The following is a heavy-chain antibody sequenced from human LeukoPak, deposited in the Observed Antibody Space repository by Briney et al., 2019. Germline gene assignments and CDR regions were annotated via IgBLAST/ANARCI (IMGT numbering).Heavy chain of an antibody. V-gene: IGHV1-2*02. CDR3: ARVTPITIFGVVIGVDYMDV. J-gene: IGHJ6*03. Sequence: ASVKVSCKASGYTFTGYYMHWVRQAPGQGLEWMGWINPNSGGTNYAQKLQGRVTMTTDTSTSTAYMELRSLRSDDTAVYYCARVTPITIFGVVIGVDYMDVWGKGTTVTVSS. CDR2: INPNSGGT. CDR1: GYTFTGYY. D-gene: IGHD3-3*01.